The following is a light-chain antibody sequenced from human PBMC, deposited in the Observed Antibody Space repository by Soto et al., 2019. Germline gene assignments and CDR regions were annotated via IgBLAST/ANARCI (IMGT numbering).Light chain of an antibody. CDR3: QSYDISLRAYV. CDR2: ANS. CDR1: SGDIGSYNR. J-gene: IGLJ1*01. Sequence: QSALTQPASVSGSPGQSITISCTGTSGDIGSYNRVSWYQQHPGKAPKLLIYANSNRPSGVPGRFSGSKSGTSASLAITGLQAEDEADYYCQSYDISLRAYVFGTATKLTVL. V-gene: IGLV2-14*03.